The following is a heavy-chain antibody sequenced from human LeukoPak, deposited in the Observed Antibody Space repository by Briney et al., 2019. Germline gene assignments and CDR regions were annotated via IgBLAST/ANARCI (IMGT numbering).Heavy chain of an antibody. Sequence: SETLSLTCTVSGGSISSGGYYWSWIRQRPGKGLEWIGYIYYSGSTYYNPSLKSRVTISVDTSKNQFSLKLSSVTAADTAVYYCARADDYVHPTFDYWGQGTLVTVSS. J-gene: IGHJ4*02. CDR3: ARADDYVHPTFDY. CDR2: IYYSGST. CDR1: GGSISSGGYY. D-gene: IGHD4-17*01. V-gene: IGHV4-31*03.